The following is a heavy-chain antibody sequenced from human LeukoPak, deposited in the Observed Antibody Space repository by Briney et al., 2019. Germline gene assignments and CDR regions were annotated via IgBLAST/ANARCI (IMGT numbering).Heavy chain of an antibody. CDR1: GGSISSYY. J-gene: IGHJ6*03. CDR3: ERGQESGYSPGYYMDV. V-gene: IGHV4-59*01. Sequence: KSSGTLSLTCTVSGGSISSYYWSWIRQPPGKGLEWIGYIYYSGSTNYNPSFKSRVTRSVDTSKNQFYLKLSSVTATDTAVYYSERGQESGYSPGYYMDVWGKGTTVTISS. CDR2: IYYSGST. D-gene: IGHD5-12*01.